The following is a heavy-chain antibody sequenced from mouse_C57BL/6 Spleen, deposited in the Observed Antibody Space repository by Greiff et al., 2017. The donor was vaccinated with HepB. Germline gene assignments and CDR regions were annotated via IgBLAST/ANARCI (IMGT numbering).Heavy chain of an antibody. Sequence: QVQLQQSGAELVKPGASVKISCKASGYAFSSYWMNWVKQRPGKGLEWIGQIYPGDGDTNYNGKFKGKATLTADKSSSTAYMQLSSLTSEDSAVYFWARRGNYGSSPHYFDYWGQGTTLTVSS. CDR2: IYPGDGDT. CDR1: GYAFSSYW. J-gene: IGHJ2*01. V-gene: IGHV1-80*01. CDR3: ARRGNYGSSPHYFDY. D-gene: IGHD1-1*01.